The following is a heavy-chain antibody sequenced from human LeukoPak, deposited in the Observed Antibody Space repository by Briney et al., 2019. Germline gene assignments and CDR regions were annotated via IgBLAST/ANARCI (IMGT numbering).Heavy chain of an antibody. CDR3: AREGREDGYKGYDY. J-gene: IGHJ4*02. CDR2: ISRNGRST. CDR1: GFTSSNYA. V-gene: IGHV3-23*01. D-gene: IGHD5-24*01. Sequence: GGSLRLSCTVSGFTSSNYAMSWVRQAPGKGLEWVSGISRNGRSTYYADSVKGRFTISRDNVKNTLYLQMNSLRSEDTAVYYCAREGREDGYKGYDYWGQGTLVTVSS.